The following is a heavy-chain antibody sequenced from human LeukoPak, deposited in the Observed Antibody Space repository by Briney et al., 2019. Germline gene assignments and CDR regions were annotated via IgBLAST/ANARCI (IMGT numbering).Heavy chain of an antibody. CDR2: IYTRGST. CDR3: AGEGMNDSSGYYPC. V-gene: IGHV4-4*07. Sequence: SETLSLTCTVSGGSINNYYWSWIRQPAGKGLEWIGRIYTRGSTNYNPSLKSRVTMSVDTSKNQFSLKLSSVTAADTAVYYCAGEGMNDSSGYYPCWGQGALVTVSS. CDR1: GGSINNYY. J-gene: IGHJ4*02. D-gene: IGHD3-22*01.